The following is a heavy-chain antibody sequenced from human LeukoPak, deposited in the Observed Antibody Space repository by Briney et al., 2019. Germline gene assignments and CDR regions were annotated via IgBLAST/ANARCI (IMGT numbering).Heavy chain of an antibody. CDR2: ISAYNGNT. J-gene: IGHJ4*02. D-gene: IGHD3-3*01. CDR3: AREPFDFWSGYYSY. V-gene: IGHV1-18*01. Sequence: VASVKVSCKASGYTFTSYGISWVRQAPGQGLEWMGWISAYNGNTNYAQKLQGRVTMTTDTSTSTAYMELRSLRSDDTAVYYCAREPFDFWSGYYSYWGQGTLVTVSS. CDR1: GYTFTSYG.